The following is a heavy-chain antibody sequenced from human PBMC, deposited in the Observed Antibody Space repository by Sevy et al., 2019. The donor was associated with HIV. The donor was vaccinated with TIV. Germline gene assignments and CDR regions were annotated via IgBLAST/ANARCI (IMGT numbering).Heavy chain of an antibody. CDR1: GFTFSSYV. D-gene: IGHD6-13*01. J-gene: IGHJ4*02. V-gene: IGHV3-23*01. CDR2: ISGSGGTT. Sequence: GGSLRLSCAASGFTFSSYVMTWVRQAPGKGLEWVSTISGSGGTTYYADSVKGRFTISRDNSKNTLDLQINSLRAEDTAVYYCEGIATDGRDYWGQGTLVTVSS. CDR3: EGIATDGRDY.